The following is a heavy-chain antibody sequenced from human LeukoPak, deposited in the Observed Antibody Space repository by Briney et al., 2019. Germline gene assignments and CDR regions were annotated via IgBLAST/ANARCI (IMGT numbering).Heavy chain of an antibody. CDR3: ASQRWEQSNFDY. Sequence: GGSLRLSCAASGFTFSSYAMHWVRQAPGKGLEWVAVISYDGSNKYYADSVKGRFAISRDNSKNTLYLQMNSLRAEDTAVYYCASQRWEQSNFDYWGQGTLVTVSS. CDR1: GFTFSSYA. J-gene: IGHJ4*02. D-gene: IGHD5-24*01. CDR2: ISYDGSNK. V-gene: IGHV3-30*09.